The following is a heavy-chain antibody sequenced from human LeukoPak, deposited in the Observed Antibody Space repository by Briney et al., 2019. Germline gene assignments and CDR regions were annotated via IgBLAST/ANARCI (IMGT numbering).Heavy chain of an antibody. J-gene: IGHJ4*02. CDR3: ASGQASAAGKYYFDY. CDR2: TYYRSKWYN. V-gene: IGHV6-1*01. D-gene: IGHD6-13*01. Sequence: SQTLSLTCAISGDSVSSNSAAWNWIRQSPSRGLEWLGRTYYRSKWYNDYAVSVKSRITINPDTSKNQFSLQLDSVTPEDTAVYYCASGQASAAGKYYFDYWGQGTLVTVSS. CDR1: GDSVSSNSAA.